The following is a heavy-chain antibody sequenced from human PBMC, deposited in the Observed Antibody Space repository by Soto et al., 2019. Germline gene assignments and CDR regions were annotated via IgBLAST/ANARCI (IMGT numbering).Heavy chain of an antibody. D-gene: IGHD4-17*01. V-gene: IGHV2-5*02. J-gene: IGHJ4*02. Sequence: QITLKESGPTLVRPAQTLTLTCDFSGFSLSTYHMGVAWIRQPPGKALEWLALIYWDDDKRYSPSLKDRLAISKDTSRNLVVLTITNIDPGDSATYFCAHAGDYDLLTFDHLGPGTLVTVSS. CDR3: AHAGDYDLLTFDH. CDR2: IYWDDDK. CDR1: GFSLSTYHMG.